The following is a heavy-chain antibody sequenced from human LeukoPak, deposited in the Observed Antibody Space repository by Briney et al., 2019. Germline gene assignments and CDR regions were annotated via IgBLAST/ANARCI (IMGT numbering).Heavy chain of an antibody. CDR1: GDSISSYY. CDR3: ARLPFYDSSGY. Sequence: SETLSLTCSVSGDSISSYYWSWIRQPPGKGPEWIGYIYYSGFTNYNPSLKSRVTISVDTSKNQFSLKLSSVTAADTAVYYCARLPFYDSSGYWGQGTLVTVSS. D-gene: IGHD3-22*01. J-gene: IGHJ4*02. CDR2: IYYSGFT. V-gene: IGHV4-59*08.